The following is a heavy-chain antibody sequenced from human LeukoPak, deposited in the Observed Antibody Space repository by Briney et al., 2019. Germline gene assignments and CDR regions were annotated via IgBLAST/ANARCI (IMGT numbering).Heavy chain of an antibody. CDR2: IYSGGST. V-gene: IGHV3-66*01. D-gene: IGHD2-8*02. CDR1: GFTVSSNY. J-gene: IGHJ6*03. Sequence: GGSLRLSSAASGFTVSSNYMSWVRQAPGKGLEWGSVIYSGGSTYYADSVKGRFTISRDNSKNTLYLQMNSLRAEDTAVYYCARSRVGTTGNYYYYYMDAWGKGTTVTISS. CDR3: ARSRVGTTGNYYYYYMDA.